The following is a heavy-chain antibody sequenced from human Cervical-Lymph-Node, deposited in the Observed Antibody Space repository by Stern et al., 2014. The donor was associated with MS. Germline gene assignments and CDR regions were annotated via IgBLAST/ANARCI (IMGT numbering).Heavy chain of an antibody. V-gene: IGHV4-39*01. Sequence: QVQLVQSGPGLVKPSETLSLTCSVSGGSISRSTYYWGWIRQPPGKGLEWIGSIYYSGTTYYNPSLKSRVTIDTSTNQFSPRLPSVTAADTAVYYCARHDGWLPHYWSQGTLVTVSS. CDR2: IYYSGTT. D-gene: IGHD5-12*01. J-gene: IGHJ4*02. CDR1: GGSISRSTYY. CDR3: ARHDGWLPHY.